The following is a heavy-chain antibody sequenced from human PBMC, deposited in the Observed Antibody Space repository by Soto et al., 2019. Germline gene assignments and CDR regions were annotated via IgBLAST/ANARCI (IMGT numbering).Heavy chain of an antibody. CDR3: ARVVGRGGYCSSTSCQTISDY. J-gene: IGHJ4*02. CDR1: GYSISRGYY. CDR2: IYHSGST. D-gene: IGHD2-2*01. Sequence: PSETLSLTCALSGYSISRGYYWGWIRQPTGKGRGGIGSIYHSGSTYYNPSLKSRVNISEDTSKNQSSLTLSSVTAADTGVYDGARVVGRGGYCSSTSCQTISDYWGQGPLVTVS. V-gene: IGHV4-38-2*01.